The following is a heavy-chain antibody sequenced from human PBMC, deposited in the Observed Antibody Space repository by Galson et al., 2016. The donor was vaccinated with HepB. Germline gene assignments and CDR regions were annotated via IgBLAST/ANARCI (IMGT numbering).Heavy chain of an antibody. CDR3: VRQRDFYLETSGYAGQDAFAI. D-gene: IGHD3-22*01. CDR2: IYHSGNT. V-gene: IGHV4-4*02. Sequence: SETLSLTCAVSGDSISSDNWWSWVRQPPGKGLEWIGEIYHSGNTNYNPSLTSRVIISIDKSKNQFSLMLTSVTAEDTATYYCVRQRDFYLETSGYAGQDAFAIWGQGKKVTGSS. J-gene: IGHJ3*02. CDR1: GDSISSDNW.